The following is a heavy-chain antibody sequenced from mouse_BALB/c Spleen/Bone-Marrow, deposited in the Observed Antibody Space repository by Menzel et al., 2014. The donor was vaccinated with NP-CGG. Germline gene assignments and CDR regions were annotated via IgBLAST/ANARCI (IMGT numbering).Heavy chain of an antibody. Sequence: EVMLVESGGGLVQPGGSLKLSCAASGFTFSSYGMSWVRQTPDKRLELVATIISNGGSTYYPDSVKGRFTISRDNAKNTLYLQMSSLKSEDTAMYYCARERDGYFRDAMDYWGQGTSVTVSS. CDR3: ARERDGYFRDAMDY. CDR1: GFTFSSYG. J-gene: IGHJ4*01. D-gene: IGHD2-3*01. V-gene: IGHV5-6-3*01. CDR2: IISNGGST.